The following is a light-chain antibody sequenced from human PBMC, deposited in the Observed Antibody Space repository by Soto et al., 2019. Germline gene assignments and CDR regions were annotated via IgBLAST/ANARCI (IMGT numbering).Light chain of an antibody. Sequence: PGEVATLSFRASQSVSSSYLALYQQKPGQAPRLLIYGASSRATGIPDRFSGSGSGTDFTLTISRLEPEDFAVYYCQQYGSSWWTFGQGTKLDI. CDR1: QSVSSSY. J-gene: IGKJ1*01. CDR3: QQYGSSWWT. CDR2: GAS. V-gene: IGKV3-20*01.